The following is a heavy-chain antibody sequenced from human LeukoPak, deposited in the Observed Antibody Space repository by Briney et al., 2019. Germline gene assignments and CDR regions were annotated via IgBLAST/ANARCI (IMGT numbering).Heavy chain of an antibody. V-gene: IGHV1-69*04. D-gene: IGHD4-17*01. CDR2: IIPILGIA. CDR3: ARRGTVTNHYYYYYGMDV. CDR1: GGTFSSYA. J-gene: IGHJ6*02. Sequence: GASVKVSCKASGGTFSSYAISWVRQAPGQGLEWMGRIIPILGIANYAQKFQGRVTITADKSTSTAYMEPSSLRSEDTAVYYCARRGTVTNHYYYYYGMDVWGQGTTVTVSS.